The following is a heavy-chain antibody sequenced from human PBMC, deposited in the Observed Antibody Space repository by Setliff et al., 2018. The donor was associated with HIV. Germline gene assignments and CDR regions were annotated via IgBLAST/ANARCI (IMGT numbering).Heavy chain of an antibody. Sequence: SETLSLTCALSGYSISNGYYWGWIRQPSGKGLEWIGSIYHSGSTFYNPSLRSRVTISVDTSQDQFSLRLTSVTAADTAVYYCAKDRRGITGTKSCAWFDPRGQGTLVTVSS. CDR3: AKDRRGITGTKSCAWFDP. J-gene: IGHJ5*02. V-gene: IGHV4-38-2*02. D-gene: IGHD1-7*01. CDR1: GYSISNGYY. CDR2: IYHSGST.